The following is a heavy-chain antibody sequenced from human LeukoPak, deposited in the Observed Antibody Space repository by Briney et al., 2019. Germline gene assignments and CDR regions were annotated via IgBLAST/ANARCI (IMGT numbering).Heavy chain of an antibody. CDR3: AKDLGYHLLARYFDY. CDR1: GFTFTSYA. J-gene: IGHJ4*01. V-gene: IGHV3-30*18. CDR2: MSHDGNKR. D-gene: IGHD2-2*01. Sequence: GGSLRLSCAASGFTFTSYALHWVRQAPGKRLEWVAAMSHDGNKRYYADSVKGRFDISRDTSKNTLYLQMNSLRAEDTAIYYCAKDLGYHLLARYFDYWGHGSLVTVSS.